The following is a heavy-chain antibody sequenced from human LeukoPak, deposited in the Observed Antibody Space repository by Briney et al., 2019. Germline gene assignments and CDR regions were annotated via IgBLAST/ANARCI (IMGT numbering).Heavy chain of an antibody. J-gene: IGHJ6*03. Sequence: GGSLRLSCTASGFTFGDYAMSWFRQAPGKGLEWVGFIRSKAYGGTTEYAASVKGRFTISRDDSKSIAYLQMNSLKTEDTAVYYCTRDRGYSSSWYSRDYYYYYMDVWGKGTTVTASS. D-gene: IGHD6-13*01. CDR3: TRDRGYSSSWYSRDYYYYYMDV. V-gene: IGHV3-49*03. CDR1: GFTFGDYA. CDR2: IRSKAYGGTT.